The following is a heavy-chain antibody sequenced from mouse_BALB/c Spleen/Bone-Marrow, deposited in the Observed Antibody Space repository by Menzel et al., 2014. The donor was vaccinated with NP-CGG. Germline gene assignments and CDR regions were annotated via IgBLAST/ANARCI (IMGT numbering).Heavy chain of an antibody. V-gene: IGHV14-3*02. CDR2: IDPENGST. J-gene: IGHJ3*01. CDR3: AAYYYGSSFGFDY. Sequence: EVKLVESGAELVKPGASVKLSCTANGFNIKDTYMHWVKQRPEQGLEWIGRIDPENGSTKYDPTLQDKATITADPSSNAAYLRLSSLPSEHTAVYYCAAYYYGSSFGFDYGGEWTLVTVAA. D-gene: IGHD1-1*01. CDR1: GFNIKDTY.